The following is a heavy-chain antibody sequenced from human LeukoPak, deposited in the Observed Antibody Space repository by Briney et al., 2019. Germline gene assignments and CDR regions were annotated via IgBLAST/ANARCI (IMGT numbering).Heavy chain of an antibody. CDR3: AKGYYDSSGYYPNVASDY. V-gene: IGHV3-23*01. CDR2: ISGSGT. Sequence: GGSLRLSCAASGFSFSSYVMTWVRQAPGKGLEWVSGISGSGTHYADSVKGRFTISRDNSKNMLYLQMNSLRAEATDVYYCAKGYYDSSGYYPNVASDYWGQGTLVTVSS. CDR1: GFSFSSYV. D-gene: IGHD3-22*01. J-gene: IGHJ4*02.